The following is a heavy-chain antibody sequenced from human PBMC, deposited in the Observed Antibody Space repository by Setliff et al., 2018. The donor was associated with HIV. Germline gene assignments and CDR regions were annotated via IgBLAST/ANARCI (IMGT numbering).Heavy chain of an antibody. J-gene: IGHJ3*02. CDR3: ATDLKNFWSGYSRDAFDI. CDR2: ISGAGATT. V-gene: IGHV3-11*04. Sequence: QVQLVESGGGLVKPGGSLRLSCAAAGFSFSDYYMSWIRQATGKGLEWVAGISGAGATTYYADSVKGRFTISRDNAKNSLYLQMNSLRAEDTAVYYCATDLKNFWSGYSRDAFDIWGQGTMVTVSS. D-gene: IGHD3-3*01. CDR1: GFSFSDYY.